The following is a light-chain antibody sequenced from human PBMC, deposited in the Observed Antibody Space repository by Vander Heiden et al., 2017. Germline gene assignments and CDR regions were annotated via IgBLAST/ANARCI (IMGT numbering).Light chain of an antibody. Sequence: DIQLTQSPSFLSASVGDRVAITCRASQVISSYLAWYQQKPGKAPKLLIYAASTLQSGVPSRFGGSGSGTEFSLTISSLQPADFATYYCQQLNSYPLLTFGGGTKVEIK. CDR1: QVISSY. CDR3: QQLNSYPLLT. V-gene: IGKV1-9*01. CDR2: AAS. J-gene: IGKJ4*01.